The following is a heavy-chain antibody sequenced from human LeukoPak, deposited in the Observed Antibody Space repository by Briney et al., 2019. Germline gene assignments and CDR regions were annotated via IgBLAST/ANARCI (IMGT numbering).Heavy chain of an antibody. D-gene: IGHD3-3*01. J-gene: IGHJ6*03. CDR3: ARGGYGXRITXXGVVTPYXXYYMDV. V-gene: IGHV1-8*01. Sequence: ASVKVSCKASGYTFTSYDINWVRQATGRGLEWMGWMNPNSGNTGYAQKFQGRVTMTRNTAISTAYMELSSLRSEDTAVYYCARGGYGXRITXXGVVTPYXXYYMDVWGKGTTVTVSS. CDR2: MNPNSGNT. CDR1: GYTFTSYD.